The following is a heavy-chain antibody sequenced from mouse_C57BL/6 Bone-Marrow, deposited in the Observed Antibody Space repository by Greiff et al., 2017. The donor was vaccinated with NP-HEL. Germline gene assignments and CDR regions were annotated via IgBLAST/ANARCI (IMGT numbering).Heavy chain of an antibody. D-gene: IGHD1-1*01. CDR3: ASPPYYYGSSYWYFDV. J-gene: IGHJ1*03. CDR2: IDPAHGNT. Sequence: VQLQQSVAELVRPGASVKLSCTASGFNIKNTYMHWVKQRPEQGLEWIGRIDPAHGNTKYAPKFQGKATITADTSSNTAYLQLSSLTSEDTAIYYCASPPYYYGSSYWYFDVWGTGTTVTVSS. V-gene: IGHV14-3*01. CDR1: GFNIKNTY.